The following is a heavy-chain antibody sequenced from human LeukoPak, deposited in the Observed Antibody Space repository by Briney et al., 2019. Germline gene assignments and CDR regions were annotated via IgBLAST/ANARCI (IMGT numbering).Heavy chain of an antibody. Sequence: SETLSLTCTVSGGSISNYYWNWIRQPPGKGLEWIGYIYFTGSTNYNPSLKSRVTISLDTSKNQFSLKLSSVTAADTAIYYCARGRWLQFSDWGPGTLVTGSS. V-gene: IGHV4-59*01. CDR1: GGSISNYY. CDR2: IYFTGST. CDR3: ARGRWLQFSD. J-gene: IGHJ4*02. D-gene: IGHD5-24*01.